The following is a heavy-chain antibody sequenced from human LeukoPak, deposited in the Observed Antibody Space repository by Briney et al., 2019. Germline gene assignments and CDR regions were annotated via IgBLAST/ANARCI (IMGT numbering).Heavy chain of an antibody. CDR2: IYSDERT. J-gene: IGHJ3*02. CDR1: GFSVSRNF. CDR3: ARDPAYCSGGICYSNAFDM. Sequence: PGGPLRLSCAASGFSVSRNFMSWVRQAPGKGLEWVSVIYSDERTYYADSVKGRFTISRDNSKNTLYVQMTRLRAEDTAVYYCARDPAYCSGGICYSNAFDMWGQGTKVTVSS. V-gene: IGHV3-66*01. D-gene: IGHD2-15*01.